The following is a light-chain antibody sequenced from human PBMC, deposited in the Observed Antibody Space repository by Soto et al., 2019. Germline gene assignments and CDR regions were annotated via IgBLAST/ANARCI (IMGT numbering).Light chain of an antibody. CDR2: GAS. J-gene: IGKJ5*01. CDR1: QSISSSF. V-gene: IGKV3-20*01. CDR3: QQYDNSPIT. Sequence: EIVMTPAPTTPSVSPGEKASLSFGASQSISSSFLAWYQQKPGQAPRLLIYGASSRATGIPDRFSGTGSETDFTLTISRLEPEDFAVYYCQQYDNSPITFGQGTRLEI.